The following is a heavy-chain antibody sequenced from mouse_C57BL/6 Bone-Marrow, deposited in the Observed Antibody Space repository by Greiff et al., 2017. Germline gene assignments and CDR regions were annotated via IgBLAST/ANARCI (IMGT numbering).Heavy chain of an antibody. CDR2: LNTNYGTT. CDR1: GYSFTDYN. J-gene: IGHJ4*01. V-gene: IGHV1-39*01. Sequence: VQLLQSGPELVKPGASVKISCKASGYSFTDYNMTWVKQSNGKSLEWIGALNTNYGTTSYNQKFKGNATFTVDQSSSTAYMQRNSLTSEDSAFYDCARPAVYAMDYWGQGTSVTVSS. CDR3: ARPAVYAMDY.